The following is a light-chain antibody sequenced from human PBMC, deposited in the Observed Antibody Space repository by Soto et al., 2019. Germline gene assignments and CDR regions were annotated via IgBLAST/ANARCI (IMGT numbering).Light chain of an antibody. J-gene: IGKJ1*01. V-gene: IGKV3-15*01. Sequence: EIVMTQSPATLSVSPGERATLSCRASQSVISNLACYQQKPGQAPRLLIYGASTRATGIPARFSGSGSGTEFTLTISSLQSEDFAVYYCQQYNNWPWTFGQGTKVEIK. CDR3: QQYNNWPWT. CDR1: QSVISN. CDR2: GAS.